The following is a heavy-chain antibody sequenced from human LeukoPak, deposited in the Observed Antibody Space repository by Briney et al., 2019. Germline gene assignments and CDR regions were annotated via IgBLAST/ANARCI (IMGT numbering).Heavy chain of an antibody. J-gene: IGHJ5*02. CDR2: IYYSGST. V-gene: IGHV4-59*01. CDR3: ARGPPIGWFDP. D-gene: IGHD3-10*01. Sequence: PSETLSLTCTVSGGSISSYYWSWIRQPPGKGLEWIGYIYYSGSTNYNPSLKSRVTISVDTSKNQFSLKLSSVTAADTAVYYCARGPPIGWFDPWGQGTLVTVSS. CDR1: GGSISSYY.